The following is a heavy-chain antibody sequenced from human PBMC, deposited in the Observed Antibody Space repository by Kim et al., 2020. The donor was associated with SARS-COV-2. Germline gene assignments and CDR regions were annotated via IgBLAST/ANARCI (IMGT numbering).Heavy chain of an antibody. D-gene: IGHD3-10*01. J-gene: IGHJ4*02. CDR3: ARDLGGLWFGEFPTDY. V-gene: IGHV3-11*06. Sequence: SVKGRFTISRDNATNTLDLQMNSLRAEDTAVYYCARDLGGLWFGEFPTDYWGQGTLVTVSS.